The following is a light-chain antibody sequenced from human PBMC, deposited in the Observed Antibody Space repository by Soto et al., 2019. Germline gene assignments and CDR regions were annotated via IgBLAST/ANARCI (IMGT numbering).Light chain of an antibody. CDR2: LNSDDSH. Sequence: QLVLTQSPSASASPGASVKLTCTLSSGHSSYAIAWHQQQPEKGPRYLMKLNSDDSHSKGDGIPDRFSGSSSGAERYLTISSLQSEDEADYYCQTWGTGIQVFGGGTKLTVL. V-gene: IGLV4-69*01. CDR3: QTWGTGIQV. J-gene: IGLJ3*02. CDR1: SGHSSYA.